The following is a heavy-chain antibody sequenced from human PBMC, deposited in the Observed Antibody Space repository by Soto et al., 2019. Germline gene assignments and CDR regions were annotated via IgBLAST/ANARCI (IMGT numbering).Heavy chain of an antibody. D-gene: IGHD3-22*01. CDR3: ARGDYYDSSGYYPWYFDY. V-gene: IGHV4-30-2*01. Sequence: PSETLSLTCAVSGGSISSGGYSWSWIRQPPGKGLEWIGYIYHSGSTYYNPSLKSRVTISVDRSKNQFSLKLSSVTAADTAVYYCARGDYYDSSGYYPWYFDYWGQGTLVTVS. CDR2: IYHSGST. CDR1: GGSISSGGYS. J-gene: IGHJ4*02.